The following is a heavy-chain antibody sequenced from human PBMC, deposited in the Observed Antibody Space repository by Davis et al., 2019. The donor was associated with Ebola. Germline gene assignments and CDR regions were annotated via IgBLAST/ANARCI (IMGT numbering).Heavy chain of an antibody. CDR2: IYYSGST. Sequence: PSETLSLTRTVSGGSISSSSYYWGWIRQPPGKGLEWIGSIYYSGSTYYNPSLKSRVTISVDTSKNQFSLKLSSVTAADTAVYYCARHIRYYDKENQVDYWGQGTLVTVSS. D-gene: IGHD3-22*01. V-gene: IGHV4-39*01. CDR3: ARHIRYYDKENQVDY. CDR1: GGSISSSSYY. J-gene: IGHJ4*02.